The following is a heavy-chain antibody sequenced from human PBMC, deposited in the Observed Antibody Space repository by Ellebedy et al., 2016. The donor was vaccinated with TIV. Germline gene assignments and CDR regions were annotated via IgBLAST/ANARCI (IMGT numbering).Heavy chain of an antibody. CDR2: ISTKSGYT. CDR3: ARDWAVIGSHAFDI. V-gene: IGHV1-18*04. Sequence: ASVKVSXXASGYTFSRYGIAWVRQAPGQGLEWVGWISTKSGYTHYAQKVQDRVRMTADTSTNTAYMELRSLTSDDTAVYYCARDWAVIGSHAFDIWGQGTKVTVSS. J-gene: IGHJ3*02. D-gene: IGHD2-21*01. CDR1: GYTFSRYG.